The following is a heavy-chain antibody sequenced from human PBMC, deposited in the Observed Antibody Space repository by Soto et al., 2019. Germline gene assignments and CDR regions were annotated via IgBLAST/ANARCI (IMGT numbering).Heavy chain of an antibody. Sequence: PWLSLRVCCAASGGTCISYAISWVRQAPGKGLEWVSAISGSGGSTYYADSVKGRFTISRDNSKNTLYLQMNSLRAEDTAVYYCAQPQSVTRSDYSYMDVWGKGTSVTVS. V-gene: IGHV3-23*01. D-gene: IGHD4-4*01. CDR1: GGTCISYA. J-gene: IGHJ6*03. CDR3: AQPQSVTRSDYSYMDV. CDR2: ISGSGGST.